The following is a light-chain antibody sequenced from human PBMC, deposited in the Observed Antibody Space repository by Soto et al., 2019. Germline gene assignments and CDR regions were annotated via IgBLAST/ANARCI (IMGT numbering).Light chain of an antibody. Sequence: DIKMTQSPSSLSASVGDRVTITCRASQGISNSLAWYQQKPGKVPKLLIYTASTLQSGVPSRFSGRGFGTDFNLTITSLQPEDVATYYCQKYNSAPLTFGGGTKVEIK. V-gene: IGKV1-27*01. CDR3: QKYNSAPLT. J-gene: IGKJ4*01. CDR1: QGISNS. CDR2: TAS.